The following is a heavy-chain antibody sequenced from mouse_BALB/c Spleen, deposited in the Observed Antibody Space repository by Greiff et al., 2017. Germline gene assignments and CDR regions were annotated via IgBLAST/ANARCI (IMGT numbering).Heavy chain of an antibody. J-gene: IGHJ3*01. CDR1: GYSITSGYY. CDR2: ISYDGSN. Sequence: EVKLMESGPGLVKPSQSLSLTCSVTGYSITSGYYWNWIRQFPGNKLEWMGYISYDGSNNYNPSLKNRISITRDTSKNQFFLKLNSVTTEDTATYYCAREGDWYWGQGTLVTVSA. CDR3: AREGDWY. V-gene: IGHV3-6*02. D-gene: IGHD3-3*01.